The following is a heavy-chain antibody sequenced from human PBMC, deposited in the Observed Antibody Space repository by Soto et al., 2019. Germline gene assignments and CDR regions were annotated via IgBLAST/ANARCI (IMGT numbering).Heavy chain of an antibody. CDR1: GGSISSYY. CDR2: IYYSGST. D-gene: IGHD3-3*01. CDR3: ARGFTGFRFVEWLAHFDC. Sequence: PSETLSLTCTVSGGSISSYYWSWIRQPPGKGLEWIGYIYYSGSTNYNPSLKSRVTISVDTSKSQFSLKLSSVTAADTAVYYCARGFTGFRFVEWLAHFDCWGQGTLVTVSS. J-gene: IGHJ4*02. V-gene: IGHV4-59*08.